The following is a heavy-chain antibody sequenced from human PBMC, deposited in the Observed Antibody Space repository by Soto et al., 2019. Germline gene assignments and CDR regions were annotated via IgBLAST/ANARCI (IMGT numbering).Heavy chain of an antibody. D-gene: IGHD6-6*01. CDR2: IYYSGST. CDR3: ARHSYSSSLGMDV. Sequence: QLQLQESGPGLVKPSETLSLTCTVSGGSISSSSYYWGWIRQPPGKGLEWIGSIYYSGSTYYNPSRKSRVTISVDTSKNQFSLKLSSVTAADTAVYYCARHSYSSSLGMDVWGQGTTVTVSS. V-gene: IGHV4-39*01. J-gene: IGHJ6*02. CDR1: GGSISSSSYY.